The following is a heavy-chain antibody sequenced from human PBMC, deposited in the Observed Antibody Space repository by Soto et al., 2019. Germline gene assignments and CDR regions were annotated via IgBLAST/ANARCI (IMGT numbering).Heavy chain of an antibody. Sequence: QVQLQESGPGLVKPSETLSLTCTVSGGSISSYYWSWIRQPPGKGLEWIGYIYYSGSTNYNPSLKSRVTISVDTYKNQFSLKLSSVTAADTAVYYCARTREVLLWFGESGLNYCDYWGQGTLVTVSS. CDR2: IYYSGST. J-gene: IGHJ4*02. V-gene: IGHV4-59*01. D-gene: IGHD3-10*01. CDR3: ARTREVLLWFGESGLNYCDY. CDR1: GGSISSYY.